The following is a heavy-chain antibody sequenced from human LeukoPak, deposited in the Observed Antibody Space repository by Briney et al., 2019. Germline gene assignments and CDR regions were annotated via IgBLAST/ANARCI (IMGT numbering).Heavy chain of an antibody. D-gene: IGHD6-13*01. CDR3: AKALRIAAAAYNWFDP. V-gene: IGHV3-23*01. Sequence: PGGSLRLSCAASGFTFSSYAMSWVRQAPGKGLEWVSAISGSGGSTYYAGSVKGRFTISRDNSKNTLYLQMNSLRAEDTAVYYCAKALRIAAAAYNWFDPWGQGTLVTVSS. CDR2: ISGSGGST. CDR1: GFTFSSYA. J-gene: IGHJ5*02.